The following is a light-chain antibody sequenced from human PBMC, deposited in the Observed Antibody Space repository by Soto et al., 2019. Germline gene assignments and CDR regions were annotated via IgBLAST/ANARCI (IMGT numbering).Light chain of an antibody. V-gene: IGKV3-15*01. CDR3: QQYNNWPPWT. J-gene: IGKJ1*01. CDR1: QSVSSN. CDR2: GAS. Sequence: EIVMTQSPATLSVYPGERATLSCRASQSVSSNLAWYQQKPGQTPRLLIYGASTRATGFPARFSGSGSGTEFTLTISSLQSEDFAVYYCQQYNNWPPWTFGQGTKVEIK.